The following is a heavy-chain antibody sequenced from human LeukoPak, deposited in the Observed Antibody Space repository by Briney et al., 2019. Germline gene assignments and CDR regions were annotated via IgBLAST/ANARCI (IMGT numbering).Heavy chain of an antibody. CDR2: MYYSGST. CDR1: GGSISSSSYY. CDR3: ARGPWGSGY. D-gene: IGHD7-27*01. Sequence: KPSETLSLTCTVSGGSISSSSYYWGWIRQPPGKGLEWIGSMYYSGSTYYNPSLKSRVTISVDTSKNQFSLKLSSVTAADTAVYYCARGPWGSGYWGQGTLVTVSS. V-gene: IGHV4-39*07. J-gene: IGHJ4*02.